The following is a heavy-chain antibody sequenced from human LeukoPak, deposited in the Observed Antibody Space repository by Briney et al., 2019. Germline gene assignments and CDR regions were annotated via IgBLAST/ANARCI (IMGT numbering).Heavy chain of an antibody. CDR3: ARGTGGSCYDLHY. CDR2: ISASSSYI. CDR1: GFTFSSYS. J-gene: IGHJ4*02. Sequence: GGSLRLSCAASGFTFSSYSMNWVRQAPGKGLEWVSSISASSSYIYYADSVKGRFTISRENDKNSVYVKINSLRAEGTAVYYCARGTGGSCYDLHYWGQGTLVTVSS. V-gene: IGHV3-21*01. D-gene: IGHD2-15*01.